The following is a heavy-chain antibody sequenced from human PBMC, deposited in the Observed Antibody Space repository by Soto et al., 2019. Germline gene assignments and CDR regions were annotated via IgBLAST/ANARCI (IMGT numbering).Heavy chain of an antibody. CDR3: ARGRAGRMVRGVILGY. CDR2: INHSGST. V-gene: IGHV4-34*01. Sequence: SETLSLTCAVYGGSFSGYYWSWIRQPPGKGLEWIGEINHSGSTNYNPSLKSRVTISVDTSKNQFSLKLSSVTAADTAVYYCARGRAGRMVRGVILGYWGQGTLVTVS. D-gene: IGHD3-10*01. CDR1: GGSFSGYY. J-gene: IGHJ4*02.